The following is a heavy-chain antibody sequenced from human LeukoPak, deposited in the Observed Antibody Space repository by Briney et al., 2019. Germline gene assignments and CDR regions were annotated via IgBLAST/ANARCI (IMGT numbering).Heavy chain of an antibody. V-gene: IGHV4-34*01. Sequence: SETLSLTCAVYGGSFSGYYWSWIRQPPGKGLEWIGEINNSGSTNYNPSLKSRVTISVYTSKNQFALKLSSVTAAGTAVYYCARIGCSGGSCYLNYYYGMDVWGKGITVTVSS. D-gene: IGHD2-15*01. J-gene: IGHJ6*04. CDR2: INNSGST. CDR1: GGSFSGYY. CDR3: ARIGCSGGSCYLNYYYGMDV.